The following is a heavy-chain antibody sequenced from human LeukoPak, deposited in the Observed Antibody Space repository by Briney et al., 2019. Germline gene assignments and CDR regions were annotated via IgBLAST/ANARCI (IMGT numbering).Heavy chain of an antibody. CDR1: GGSVSSGSYY. J-gene: IGHJ6*02. V-gene: IGHV4-39*07. CDR3: ASYRIYYYYGMDV. CDR2: INHSGST. D-gene: IGHD1-14*01. Sequence: SETLSLTCTVSGGSVSSGSYYWSWIRQPPGKGLEWIGEINHSGSTNYNPSLKSRVTISVDTSKNQFSLKLSSVTAADTAVYYCASYRIYYYYGMDVWGQGTTVTVSS.